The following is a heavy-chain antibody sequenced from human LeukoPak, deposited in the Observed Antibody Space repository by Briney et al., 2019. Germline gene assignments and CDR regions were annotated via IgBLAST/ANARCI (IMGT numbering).Heavy chain of an antibody. CDR1: GGSFSGYY. D-gene: IGHD3-22*01. CDR3: ARGSSSGYTY. V-gene: IGHV4-34*01. CDR2: INHTGST. Sequence: SETLSLTCAVYGGSFSGYYWSWIRQPPGKGLEWIGEINHTGSTNYNPSLKSRVTISLDTSKNQFSLKLSSVTAADTAVYYCARGSSSGYTYWGQGTLVTVSS. J-gene: IGHJ4*02.